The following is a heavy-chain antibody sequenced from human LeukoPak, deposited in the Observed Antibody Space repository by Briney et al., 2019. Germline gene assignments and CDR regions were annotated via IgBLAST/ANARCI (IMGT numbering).Heavy chain of an antibody. Sequence: GGSLRLSCAASGFTFSSYGMHWVRQAPGKGLEWVAVISYDGSNKYYADSVKGRFTISRDNSKNTLYLQMNSLRAEDTAVYYCARDLLMVRGVIIDGWGQGTLVTVSS. CDR2: ISYDGSNK. CDR1: GFTFSSYG. V-gene: IGHV3-30*03. CDR3: ARDLLMVRGVIIDG. D-gene: IGHD3-10*01. J-gene: IGHJ4*02.